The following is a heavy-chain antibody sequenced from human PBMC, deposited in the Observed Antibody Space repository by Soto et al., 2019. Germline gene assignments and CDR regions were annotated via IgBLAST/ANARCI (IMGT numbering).Heavy chain of an antibody. J-gene: IGHJ4*02. CDR2: ISYDGSNT. Sequence: QVQLVESGGGGVQPGMSQRLSCAASVFTFRKYSMHGVRQSPGKGREGVASISYDGSNTYYADSVKGRFTISRDNSKNTLYLQMNSLSNEDTAVHYCAREVYYDFWSGFNTHPYYFDDWGQGTLVTVSS. CDR1: VFTFRKYS. V-gene: IGHV3-30-3*01. CDR3: AREVYYDFWSGFNTHPYYFDD. D-gene: IGHD3-3*01.